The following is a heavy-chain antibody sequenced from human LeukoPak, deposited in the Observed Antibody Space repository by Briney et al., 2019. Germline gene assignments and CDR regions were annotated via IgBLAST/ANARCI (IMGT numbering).Heavy chain of an antibody. Sequence: PGGSLRLSCAASGFTFSSYAMSWVRQAPGKGLEWVSAISGSGGSTYYADSVKGRFTISRDNSKNTLYLQMNSLRAEDAAVYYCAKSSGIAALEALDYWGQGTLVTVSS. V-gene: IGHV3-23*01. CDR3: AKSSGIAALEALDY. CDR1: GFTFSSYA. CDR2: ISGSGGST. D-gene: IGHD6-13*01. J-gene: IGHJ4*02.